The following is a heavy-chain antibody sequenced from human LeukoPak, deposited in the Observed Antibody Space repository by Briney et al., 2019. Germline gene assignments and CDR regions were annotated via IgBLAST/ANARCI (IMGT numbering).Heavy chain of an antibody. CDR2: IWYDGSNE. CDR3: ARPLVGDALDY. J-gene: IGHJ4*02. D-gene: IGHD1-26*01. V-gene: IGHV3-33*08. Sequence: GGSLRLSCAASGFSFTSYAMSWVRQAPGKGLEWVAVIWYDGSNEYYADSVKGRFTIFRDNSKNTLHLQMNSLRAEDTAVYYCARPLVGDALDYWGQGTLVTVSS. CDR1: GFSFTSYA.